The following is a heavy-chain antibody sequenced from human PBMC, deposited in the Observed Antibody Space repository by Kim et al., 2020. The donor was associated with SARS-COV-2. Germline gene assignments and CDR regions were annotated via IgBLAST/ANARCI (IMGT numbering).Heavy chain of an antibody. V-gene: IGHV3-53*04. J-gene: IGHJ4*02. D-gene: IGHD3-22*01. Sequence: YYADSVKGRFTISRHNSKNTLYLQMNSLRAEDTAVYYCAGDYYDSSGLTHWGQGTLVTVSS. CDR3: AGDYYDSSGLTH.